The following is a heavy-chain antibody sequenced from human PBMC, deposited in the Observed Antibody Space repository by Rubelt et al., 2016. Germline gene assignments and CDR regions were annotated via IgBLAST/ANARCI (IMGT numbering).Heavy chain of an antibody. D-gene: IGHD3-3*01. Sequence: QVQLQESGPGLVKPSETLSLTCTVSGGSISSYYWSWIRQPPGKGLEWIGYIYYSGSTNYNPSLKSRVTRSGDTSKNQFSRKLSSVTAADTAVYYCAGGITIFGVASGYFDYWGQGTLVTVSS. J-gene: IGHJ4*02. CDR2: IYYSGST. CDR3: AGGITIFGVASGYFDY. V-gene: IGHV4-59*01. CDR1: GGSISSYY.